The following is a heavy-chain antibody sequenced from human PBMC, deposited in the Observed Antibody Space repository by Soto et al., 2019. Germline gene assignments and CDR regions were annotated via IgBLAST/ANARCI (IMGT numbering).Heavy chain of an antibody. CDR2: INAGNGNT. CDR1: GYTFTSYA. CDR3: ARDESYYYGSGSLLDY. V-gene: IGHV1-3*01. D-gene: IGHD3-10*01. J-gene: IGHJ4*02. Sequence: VASVKVSCKASGYTFTSYAMHWVRQAPGQRLEWMGWINAGNGNTKYSQKFQGRVTITRDTSASTAYMELSSLRSEDTAVYYCARDESYYYGSGSLLDYWGQGTLVTVSS.